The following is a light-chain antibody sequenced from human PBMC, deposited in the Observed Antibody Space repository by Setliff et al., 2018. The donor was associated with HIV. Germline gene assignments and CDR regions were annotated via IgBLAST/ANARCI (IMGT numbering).Light chain of an antibody. J-gene: IGLJ2*01. CDR2: EVS. CDR1: ISDVGTYNY. Sequence: QSVLTQPPSASGSPGHLVTISCTGNISDVGTYNYVSWYQQHPGKAPKLMTYEVSKRPSGVPDRFSGSKSGNTASLTVSGLQPEDEADYYCSSYTGSTVIFGGGTKVTVL. V-gene: IGLV2-8*01. CDR3: SSYTGSTVI.